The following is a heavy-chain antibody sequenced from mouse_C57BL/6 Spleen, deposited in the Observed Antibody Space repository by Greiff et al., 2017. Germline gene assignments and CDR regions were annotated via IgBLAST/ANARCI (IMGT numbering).Heavy chain of an antibody. D-gene: IGHD3-2*02. J-gene: IGHJ3*01. Sequence: QVQLQQPGAELVKPGASVMLSCTASGYTFTSYWLHWVKQRPGRGLELIGRIDPNSGGTKYNEKFKSKATLTVDKPSSTAYMQLSSLTSEDSAVYYCARDSSGYVWCAYWGQGTLVTVSA. CDR2: IDPNSGGT. CDR1: GYTFTSYW. V-gene: IGHV1-72*01. CDR3: ARDSSGYVWCAY.